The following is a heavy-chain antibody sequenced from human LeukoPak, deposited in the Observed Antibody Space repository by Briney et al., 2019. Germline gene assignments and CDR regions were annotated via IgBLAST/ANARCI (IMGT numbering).Heavy chain of an antibody. D-gene: IGHD1-26*01. Sequence: SETLSLTCAVYGGSFSGYYWSWIRQPPGKGMQWIGSIYYSGRAYYNPSLKSRVTISVDTSKNQFSLKLSSVTAADTAVYYCARTSGSYILYYYYYYMDVWGKGTTVTVSS. CDR2: IYYSGRA. V-gene: IGHV4-34*01. J-gene: IGHJ6*03. CDR1: GGSFSGYY. CDR3: ARTSGSYILYYYYYYMDV.